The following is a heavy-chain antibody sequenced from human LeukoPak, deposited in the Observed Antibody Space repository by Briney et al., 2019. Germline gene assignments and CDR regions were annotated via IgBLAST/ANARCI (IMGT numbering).Heavy chain of an antibody. Sequence: PGGSLRLSCAASGFTSDDYTMHWVRQAPGKGLEWVSLISWDGGSTYYADSVKGRFTISRDNSKNSLYLQMNSLRTEDTALYYCAKAQNFMTKAYGMDVWGQGTTVTVSS. V-gene: IGHV3-43*01. CDR2: ISWDGGST. CDR1: GFTSDDYT. D-gene: IGHD3-16*01. CDR3: AKAQNFMTKAYGMDV. J-gene: IGHJ6*02.